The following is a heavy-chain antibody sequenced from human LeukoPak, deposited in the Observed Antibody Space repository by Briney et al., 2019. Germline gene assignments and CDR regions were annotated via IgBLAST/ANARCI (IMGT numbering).Heavy chain of an antibody. CDR2: INSEGTST. V-gene: IGHV3-74*01. CDR1: GFTFSSYW. D-gene: IGHD1-26*01. J-gene: IGHJ4*02. CDR3: ARYSESYYAIDY. Sequence: GGSLRLSCAASGFTFSSYWMHWVRQAPGKGLVWVSRINSEGTSTSYADSVKGRFTISRDNAKNTLYLQMNSLRAEDTALYYCARYSESYYAIDYWGQGTLVTVSS.